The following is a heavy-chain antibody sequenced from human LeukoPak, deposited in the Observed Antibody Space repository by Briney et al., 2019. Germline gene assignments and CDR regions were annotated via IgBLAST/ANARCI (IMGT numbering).Heavy chain of an antibody. D-gene: IGHD4/OR15-4a*01. Sequence: GGSLRPSCAASGFTFSSYAMSWVRQAPGKGLEWVPAISGSGGSTYYADSVKGRFTISRDNSKNTLYLQMNSLKTEDTAVYYCSSNMVEWGQGTLVTVSS. CDR1: GFTFSSYA. CDR2: ISGSGGST. V-gene: IGHV3-23*01. CDR3: SSNMVE. J-gene: IGHJ4*02.